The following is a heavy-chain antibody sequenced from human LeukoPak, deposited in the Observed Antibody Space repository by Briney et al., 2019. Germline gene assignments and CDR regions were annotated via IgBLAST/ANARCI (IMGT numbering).Heavy chain of an antibody. V-gene: IGHV4-59*08. Sequence: PSETLSLTCTVSGGSISSYYWSWIRQPPGKGLEWIGYIYYSGSTNYNPSLKSRVTISVGTSKNQFSLKLSSVTAADTAVYYCARHVLSSGYSYGLNFDYWGQGTLVTVSS. CDR1: GGSISSYY. J-gene: IGHJ4*02. D-gene: IGHD5-18*01. CDR3: ARHVLSSGYSYGLNFDY. CDR2: IYYSGST.